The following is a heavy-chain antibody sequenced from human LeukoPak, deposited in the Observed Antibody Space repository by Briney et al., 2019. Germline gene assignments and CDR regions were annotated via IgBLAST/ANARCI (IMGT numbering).Heavy chain of an antibody. D-gene: IGHD2-21*01. CDR2: ISAYNGNT. V-gene: IGHV1-18*01. J-gene: IGHJ3*02. CDR1: GYTFTSYG. Sequence: GASVKVSCKASGYTFTSYGISWVRQAPGQGLEWMAWISAYNGNTNYAQKLQGRVTMTTDTSTSTAYMELRSLRSDDTAVYYCASPNDCGGDCYPLDAFDIWGQGTMVTVSS. CDR3: ASPNDCGGDCYPLDAFDI.